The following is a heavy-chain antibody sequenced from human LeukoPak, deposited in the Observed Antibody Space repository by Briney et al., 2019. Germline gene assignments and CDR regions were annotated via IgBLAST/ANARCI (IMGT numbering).Heavy chain of an antibody. CDR1: GFTFGSYW. CDR3: AKGAVESLDYYFYMEV. Sequence: GGSLRLSCAASGFTFGSYWMHWVRQAPGKGLEWVAVISYDGSNKYYADSVKGRFTISRDNSKNTVFLEMNSLGVEDTDLYYCAKGAVESLDYYFYMEVWGTGTTVSVSS. CDR2: ISYDGSNK. D-gene: IGHD2-15*01. V-gene: IGHV3-30*18. J-gene: IGHJ6*03.